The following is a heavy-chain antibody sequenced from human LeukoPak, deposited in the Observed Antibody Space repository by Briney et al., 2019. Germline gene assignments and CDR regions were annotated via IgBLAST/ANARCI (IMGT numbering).Heavy chain of an antibody. V-gene: IGHV3-7*01. D-gene: IGHD3-10*01. CDR3: ALTPDYYGSGSFDY. CDR2: IKQDGGET. CDR1: GFPFSSYW. J-gene: IGHJ4*02. Sequence: TGGSLRLSCAASGFPFSSYWMAWVRQAPGKGLEWVASIKQDGGETFYVDSVKGRFTISRDNAKNSLYLQMNSLRAEDTAVYYCALTPDYYGSGSFDYWGQGTLVTVSS.